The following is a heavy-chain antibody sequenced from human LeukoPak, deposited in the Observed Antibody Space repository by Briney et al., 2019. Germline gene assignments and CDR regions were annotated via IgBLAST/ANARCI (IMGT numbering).Heavy chain of an antibody. CDR3: ARPNLYYDILTQLDY. V-gene: IGHV3-30-3*01. Sequence: GGSLRLSCAASGFTFSSYAMHWVRQAPGKGLEWVAVISYDGSNKYYADSVKGRFTISRDNSKNMLYLQMNSLRAEDTAVYYCARPNLYYDILTQLDYWGQGTLVTVSS. D-gene: IGHD3-9*01. J-gene: IGHJ4*02. CDR2: ISYDGSNK. CDR1: GFTFSSYA.